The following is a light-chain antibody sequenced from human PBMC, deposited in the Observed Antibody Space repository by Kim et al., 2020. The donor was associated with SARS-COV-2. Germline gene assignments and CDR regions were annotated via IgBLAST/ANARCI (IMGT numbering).Light chain of an antibody. CDR2: AAS. CDR3: QQRSNWPLYT. J-gene: IGKJ2*01. V-gene: IGKV3-11*01. Sequence: LSTGKSATLPRRASQSISSDFAWYQPEPGQASRLLIHAASKRANGIPARFSGSGSGTDFTLTISGLGPEDFAVYYCQQRSNWPLYTFGKGTKLEI. CDR1: QSISSD.